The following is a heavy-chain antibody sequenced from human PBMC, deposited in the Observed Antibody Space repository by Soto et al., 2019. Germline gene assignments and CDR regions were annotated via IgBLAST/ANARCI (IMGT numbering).Heavy chain of an antibody. D-gene: IGHD3-3*01. Sequence: SETLSLTCTVTGGTISGYYWTWIRQSAGGGLEWVGRIYSSGSTNYNHSLKSRVTISRDTSMNHFSLRLSSVTAADTAVYYCARGQGFSDWFDPWGQGTWVTVSS. CDR3: ARGQGFSDWFDP. CDR2: IYSSGST. V-gene: IGHV4-4*07. J-gene: IGHJ5*02. CDR1: GGTISGYY.